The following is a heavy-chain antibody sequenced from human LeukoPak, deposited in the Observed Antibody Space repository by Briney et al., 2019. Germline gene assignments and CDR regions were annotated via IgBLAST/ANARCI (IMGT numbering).Heavy chain of an antibody. J-gene: IGHJ4*02. Sequence: ASVKVSCKASGYTFTGYYMHWVRQAPGQGLEWMGWINPNSGGTNYAQKFQGRVTMTRDTSISTAYMELSRLRSDDTAVYYCARDAAGMAIMGGKTTFDYWGQGTLVTVSS. CDR3: ARDAAGMAIMGGKTTFDY. D-gene: IGHD5-24*01. V-gene: IGHV1-2*02. CDR1: GYTFTGYY. CDR2: INPNSGGT.